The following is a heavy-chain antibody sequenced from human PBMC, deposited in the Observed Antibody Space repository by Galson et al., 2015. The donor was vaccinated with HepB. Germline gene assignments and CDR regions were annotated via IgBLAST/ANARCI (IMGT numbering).Heavy chain of an antibody. Sequence: SVKVFCKDSGYTFTSYDINWVRQATGQGLEWMGWVTPTSGHTGYAQKFQGRVTMTRNTSISTAYMELRSLRSEDTAVYYCARTPQEGATGWFDPWGQGTLVTVSS. J-gene: IGHJ5*02. CDR3: ARTPQEGATGWFDP. V-gene: IGHV1-8*01. D-gene: IGHD1-26*01. CDR2: VTPTSGHT. CDR1: GYTFTSYD.